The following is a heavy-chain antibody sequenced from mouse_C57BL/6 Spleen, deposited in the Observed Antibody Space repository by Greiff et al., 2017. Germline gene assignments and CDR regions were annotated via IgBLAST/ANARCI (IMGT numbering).Heavy chain of an antibody. Sequence: EVKLQESGGGLVKPGGSLKLSCAASGFTFSSYAMSWVRQTPEKRLEWVATISDGGSYTYYPDNVKGRITISRDNAKNNLYLQMSHLKSEDTAMYYCARTNYYGNYNYFDYWGKGTTLTVSS. J-gene: IGHJ2*01. CDR1: GFTFSSYA. CDR3: ARTNYYGNYNYFDY. CDR2: ISDGGSYT. D-gene: IGHD2-1*01. V-gene: IGHV5-4*03.